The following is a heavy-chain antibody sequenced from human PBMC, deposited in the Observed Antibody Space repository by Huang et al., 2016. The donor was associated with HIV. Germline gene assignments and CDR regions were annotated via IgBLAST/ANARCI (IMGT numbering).Heavy chain of an antibody. V-gene: IGHV3-30*02. J-gene: IGHJ4*02. CDR3: TKGASTGWYYFDH. CDR1: GFTFRSYG. Sequence: QVQLVESGGGVVQPGGSLRLSCAASGFTFRSYGVHWVRQAPGKGLEGVAFIWFDGSKKYYADSVKGRFTISRDNSKNTLYLQMNSLRAQDTAVYYCTKGASTGWYYFDHCGQGTLVTVSS. CDR2: IWFDGSKK. D-gene: IGHD6-19*01.